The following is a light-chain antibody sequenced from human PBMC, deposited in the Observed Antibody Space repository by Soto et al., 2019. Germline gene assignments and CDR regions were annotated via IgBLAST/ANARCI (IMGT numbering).Light chain of an antibody. Sequence: DIQMTQSPSSLSASVGDRVTITCRASQSISSYVNWYQQKPGKAPKLLIYAASSLQSGVPSRFSGSGSGTDFTLTISSRQPEDFATYYCQQSDSTPMYTFGQGTKLEIK. V-gene: IGKV1-39*01. CDR3: QQSDSTPMYT. J-gene: IGKJ2*01. CDR2: AAS. CDR1: QSISSY.